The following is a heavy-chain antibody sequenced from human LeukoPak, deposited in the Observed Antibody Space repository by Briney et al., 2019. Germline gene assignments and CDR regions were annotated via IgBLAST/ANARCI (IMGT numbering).Heavy chain of an antibody. D-gene: IGHD3-10*01. Sequence: PGGSLRLSCAASGFTFSSYAMHWVRQAPGKGLEWVAVISYDGSNKYYADSVKGRFTISRDNSKNTLYLQMNSLRAEDTAVYYCAKAQYYYGSGIDYWGQGTLVTVSS. CDR2: ISYDGSNK. CDR1: GFTFSSYA. CDR3: AKAQYYYGSGIDY. V-gene: IGHV3-30*04. J-gene: IGHJ4*02.